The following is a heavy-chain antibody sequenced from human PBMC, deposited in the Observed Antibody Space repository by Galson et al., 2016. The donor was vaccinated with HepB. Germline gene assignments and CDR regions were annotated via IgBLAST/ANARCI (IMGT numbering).Heavy chain of an antibody. CDR1: GYTFTNYP. CDR2: INAATGDT. V-gene: IGHV1-3*01. D-gene: IGHD4-23*01. CDR3: ATNTLITRGIIANWFDP. J-gene: IGHJ5*02. Sequence: SVKVSCKASGYTFTNYPLPWVRQAPGQSLEWMGWINAATGDTKYSQRLQGRVTFTTDTSTSTAYMEVSSLGSEDTAVYYCATNTLITRGIIANWFDPWGQGTLVTVSS.